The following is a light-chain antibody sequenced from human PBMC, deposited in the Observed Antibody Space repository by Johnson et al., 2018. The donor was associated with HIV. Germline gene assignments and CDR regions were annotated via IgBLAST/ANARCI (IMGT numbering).Light chain of an antibody. J-gene: IGLJ1*01. CDR2: DNN. V-gene: IGLV1-51*01. CDR3: GTWYRSLSAYV. Sequence: QSVLTQPPSVSAAPGQKVTISCSGSSSNIGNNYVSWYQQLPGTAPKLLIYDNNKRPSGIPDRFSGSTSCTSATLGITGLQTGDEADYYCGTWYRSLSAYVFGTGTKVTVL. CDR1: SSNIGNNY.